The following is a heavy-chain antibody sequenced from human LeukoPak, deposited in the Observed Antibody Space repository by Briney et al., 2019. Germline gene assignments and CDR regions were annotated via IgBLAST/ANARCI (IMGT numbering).Heavy chain of an antibody. V-gene: IGHV3-7*01. J-gene: IGHJ4*02. D-gene: IGHD1/OR15-1a*01. Sequence: LAGGSLRLSCAASGFTFSNYWMSWVRQVPGKGLEWVANINQDGIEENYVDSVKGRFTISRDNAKNSLYLQMNSLRAEDRAVYYCARNKRGDYWGQGALVPVSS. CDR3: ARNKRGDY. CDR2: INQDGIEE. CDR1: GFTFSNYW.